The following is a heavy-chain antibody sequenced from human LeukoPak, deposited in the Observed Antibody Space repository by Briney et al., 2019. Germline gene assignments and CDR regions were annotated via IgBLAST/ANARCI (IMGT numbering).Heavy chain of an antibody. CDR1: GDSISSSDYF. J-gene: IGHJ6*03. CDR3: XXRGGDMPARGSMDV. V-gene: IGHV4-39*07. Sequence: SETLSLTCTVSGDSISSSDYFWGWIRQPPGKGLEWIGTIYFSGSTYYNPSLKSRVTISLDTSKNQFSLKLPSVTAADTAVYYXXXRGGDMPARGSMDVWGKGTTVTVSS. D-gene: IGHD3-16*01. CDR2: IYFSGST.